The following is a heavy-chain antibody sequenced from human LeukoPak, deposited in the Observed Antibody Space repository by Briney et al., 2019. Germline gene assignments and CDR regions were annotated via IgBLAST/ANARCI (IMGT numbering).Heavy chain of an antibody. J-gene: IGHJ1*01. V-gene: IGHV3-23*01. D-gene: IGHD1-26*01. CDR3: AKDSWKWELHAEYFQH. CDR1: GFTFSDYY. CDR2: ISGSGGST. Sequence: GGSLRLSCAASGFTFSDYYMSWVRQAPGKGLEWVSAISGSGGSTYYADSVKGRFTISRDNSKNTLYLQMNSLRAEDTAVYYCAKDSWKWELHAEYFQHWGQGTLVTVSS.